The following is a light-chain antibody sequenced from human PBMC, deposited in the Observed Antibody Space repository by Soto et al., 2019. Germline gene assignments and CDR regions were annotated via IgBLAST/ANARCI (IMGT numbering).Light chain of an antibody. CDR3: QQRRYWPVT. Sequence: EIFFTQSPAILSMSPGERATLSCRASQSVSSYFAWYQQKPGQAPRLLIYDASNRATGVPARFSGSGSGTDFTLTISSLEPEDFAVYYCQQRRYWPVTFGQGTKV. J-gene: IGKJ1*01. CDR2: DAS. CDR1: QSVSSY. V-gene: IGKV3-11*01.